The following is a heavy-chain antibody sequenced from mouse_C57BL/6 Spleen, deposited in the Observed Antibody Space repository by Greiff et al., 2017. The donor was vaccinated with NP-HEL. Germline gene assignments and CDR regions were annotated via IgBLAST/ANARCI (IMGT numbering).Heavy chain of an antibody. J-gene: IGHJ4*01. V-gene: IGHV3-6*01. CDR1: GYSITSGYY. CDR2: ISYDGSN. D-gene: IGHD1-1*01. CDR3: AHYGSSFYAMDY. Sequence: EVQRVESGPGLVKPSQSLSLTCSVTGYSITSGYYWNWIRQFPGNKLEWMGYISYDGSNNYNPSLKNRISITRDTSKNQFFLKLNSVTTEDTATYYCAHYGSSFYAMDYWGQGTSVTVSS.